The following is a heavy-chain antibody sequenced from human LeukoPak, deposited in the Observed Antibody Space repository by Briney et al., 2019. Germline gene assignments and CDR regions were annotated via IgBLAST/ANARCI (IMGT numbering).Heavy chain of an antibody. CDR1: GFTFSSYW. Sequence: GGCLRLSCAASGFTFSSYWMSWVRQAPGKGLEWVSAISGSGGSTYYADSVKGRFTISRDNSKSTLYLQMNSLRAEDTAVYYCAKKMSDIVATYLFDYWGQGTLVTVSS. CDR2: ISGSGGST. CDR3: AKKMSDIVATYLFDY. J-gene: IGHJ4*02. V-gene: IGHV3-23*01. D-gene: IGHD5-12*01.